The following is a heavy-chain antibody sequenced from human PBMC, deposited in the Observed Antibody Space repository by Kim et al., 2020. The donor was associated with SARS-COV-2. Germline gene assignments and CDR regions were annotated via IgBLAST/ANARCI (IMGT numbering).Heavy chain of an antibody. D-gene: IGHD6-19*01. CDR2: IIPIFGTA. V-gene: IGHV1-69*13. CDR1: GGTFSSYA. J-gene: IGHJ4*02. CDR3: AIYSSGGIFYFDY. Sequence: SVNVSCKASGGTFSSYAISWVRQAPGQGLEWMGGIIPIFGTANYAQKFQGRVTITADESTSTAYMELSSLRSEDTAVYYCAIYSSGGIFYFDYWGQGTLVTVSS.